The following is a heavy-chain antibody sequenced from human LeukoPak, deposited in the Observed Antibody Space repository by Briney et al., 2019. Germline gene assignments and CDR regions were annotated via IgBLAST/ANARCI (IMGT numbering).Heavy chain of an antibody. Sequence: SETLSLTCTVSGGSISSYYGSWVRQPPGKGLEWLGYIYYSGSTNYNPSLKSRVTISVDTSKNQFSLKLSSVTAADTAVYYWACAPLGRYFCGGSCYFTVAFDIWGQGTMVTVSS. D-gene: IGHD2-15*01. CDR1: GGSISSYY. CDR3: ACAPLGRYFCGGSCYFTVAFDI. J-gene: IGHJ3*02. V-gene: IGHV4-59*01. CDR2: IYYSGST.